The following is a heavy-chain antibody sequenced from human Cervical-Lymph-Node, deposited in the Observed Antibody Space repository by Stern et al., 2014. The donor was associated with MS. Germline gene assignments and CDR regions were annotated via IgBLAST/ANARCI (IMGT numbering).Heavy chain of an antibody. CDR3: VRRRDSAGYDTFDL. J-gene: IGHJ3*01. D-gene: IGHD3-22*01. CDR1: GYTFSNFW. CDR2: IYPADSDT. V-gene: IGHV5-51*01. Sequence: EVQLVESGAEVKKPGESLKISCRTSGYTFSNFWIGWVRQMPGKGLEWMGVIYPADSDTTYSPSFQGQVTISADESISTACLQWRSLKASDTAMYYCVRRRDSAGYDTFDLWGQGTMLIVSS.